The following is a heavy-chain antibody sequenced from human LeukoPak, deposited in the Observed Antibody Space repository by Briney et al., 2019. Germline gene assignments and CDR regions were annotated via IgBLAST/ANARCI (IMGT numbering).Heavy chain of an antibody. Sequence: ASVKVSCKASGYTFTSYDINWVRQATGQGLEWMRWMNPNSGNTGYAQKFQGRVTMTRNTSISTAYMELSSLRSEDTAVYYCATNVAAAGFLDYWGQGTLVTVSS. CDR1: GYTFTSYD. CDR2: MNPNSGNT. V-gene: IGHV1-8*01. J-gene: IGHJ4*02. CDR3: ATNVAAAGFLDY. D-gene: IGHD6-13*01.